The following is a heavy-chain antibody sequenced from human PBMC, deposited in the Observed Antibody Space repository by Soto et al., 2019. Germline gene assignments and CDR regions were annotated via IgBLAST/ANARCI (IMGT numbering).Heavy chain of an antibody. V-gene: IGHV5-10-1*03. J-gene: IGHJ6*02. CDR2: IDPSDSYT. CDR1: GYSFTSYW. D-gene: IGHD4-17*01. Sequence: EVQLVQSGAEVKKPGESLRISCKGSGYSFTSYWISWVRQMPGKGLEWMGRIDPSDSYTNYSPSFQGHVTISADKSISTAYLQWSSLKASDTAMYYCARQTVGGRYGDYTLPDSGLYYYYYGMDVWGQGTTVTVSS. CDR3: ARQTVGGRYGDYTLPDSGLYYYYYGMDV.